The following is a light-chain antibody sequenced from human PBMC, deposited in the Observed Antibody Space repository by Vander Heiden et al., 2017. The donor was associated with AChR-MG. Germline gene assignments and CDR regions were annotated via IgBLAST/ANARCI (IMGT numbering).Light chain of an antibody. CDR3: QQYGSTVT. CDR1: QSVSSSY. Sequence: EIVLTQSPVTLSLSPGERATLSCRASQSVSSSYLAWYQQKPGQAPRLLIYGASSRATGIPDRFSGSGSGTDFTLTISRLEPEDFAVYYCQQYGSTVTFGQGTKVEIK. CDR2: GAS. V-gene: IGKV3-20*01. J-gene: IGKJ1*01.